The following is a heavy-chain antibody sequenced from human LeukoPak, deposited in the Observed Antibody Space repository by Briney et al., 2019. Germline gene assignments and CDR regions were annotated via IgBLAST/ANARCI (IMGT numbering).Heavy chain of an antibody. CDR3: ARSPANRRSLLWD. J-gene: IGHJ4*02. CDR1: GYTFTIYG. CDR2: IGAYNGNT. V-gene: IGHV1-18*01. Sequence: XXGYTFTIYGISWVRQAPGQGLEWMGWIGAYNGNTNYAQKLQGRVTMTTDTSTSTAYMELRSLRSDDTAVYYCARSPANRRSLLWDWGQGSLVTVSS. D-gene: IGHD2-15*01.